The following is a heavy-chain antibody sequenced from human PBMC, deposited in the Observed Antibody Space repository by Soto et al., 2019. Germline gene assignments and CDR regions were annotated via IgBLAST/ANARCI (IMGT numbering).Heavy chain of an antibody. CDR3: AKEGGLSGSYYISSSYYFDY. CDR1: GVTFSSYG. CDR2: ISYDGSNT. J-gene: IGHJ4*02. D-gene: IGHD1-26*01. Sequence: QVQLVESGGGVVQPGRSLRLSCVASGVTFSSYGMHWVRQAPGKGLEWVAIISYDGSNTYYADSVKGRFTISRDNSKNTLYLQMNSLRAEDTSVYYCAKEGGLSGSYYISSSYYFDYLGQGTLVTVSS. V-gene: IGHV3-30*18.